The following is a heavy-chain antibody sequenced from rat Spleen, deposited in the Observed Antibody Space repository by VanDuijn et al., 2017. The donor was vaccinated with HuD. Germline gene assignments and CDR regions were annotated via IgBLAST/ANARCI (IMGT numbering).Heavy chain of an antibody. CDR1: GFTFNNYW. D-gene: IGHD3-2*01. CDR3: TRGGNPRG. J-gene: IGHJ2*01. Sequence: EAQLVESGGGLVQPGRSLQLSCVASGFTFNNYWMTWIRQAPGKGLEWVASITNTDSSTHYPDSLKGRFPISRDNAKSTLYLQINSLRSEDTATYYCTRGGNPRGWGQGVMVTVSS. V-gene: IGHV5-31*01. CDR2: ITNTDSST.